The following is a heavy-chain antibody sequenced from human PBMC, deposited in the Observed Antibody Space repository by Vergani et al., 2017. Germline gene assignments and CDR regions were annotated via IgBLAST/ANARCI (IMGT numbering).Heavy chain of an antibody. Sequence: QVQLVQSGAEVKKPGSSVKVSCKASGGTFSSYAISWVRQVPGQGLEWMGGIIPIFGTANYAQKFQGRVTITADESTGTAYMELSSLRSEDTAVYYCARDRNYDIFASPNYYFDYWGQGTLVTVSS. CDR2: IIPIFGTA. CDR3: ARDRNYDIFASPNYYFDY. D-gene: IGHD3-9*01. V-gene: IGHV1-69*01. CDR1: GGTFSSYA. J-gene: IGHJ4*02.